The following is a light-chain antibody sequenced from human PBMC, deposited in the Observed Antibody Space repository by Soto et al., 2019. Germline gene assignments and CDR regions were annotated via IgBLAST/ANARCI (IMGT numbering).Light chain of an antibody. V-gene: IGKV3-20*01. CDR3: QQYGSSPWT. CDR1: QSVRSDY. Sequence: EIVLTQSPDTLSLSPGQGATLSCRASQSVRSDYFAWYQQKPGQAPRLLIYGASSRATGIPDRVSGSGSGTDFTLTISRLEPEDFAVYYCQQYGSSPWTFGQGTKVDIK. CDR2: GAS. J-gene: IGKJ1*01.